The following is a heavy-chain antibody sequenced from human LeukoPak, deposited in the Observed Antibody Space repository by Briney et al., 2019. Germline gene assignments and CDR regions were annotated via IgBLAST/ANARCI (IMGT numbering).Heavy chain of an antibody. V-gene: IGHV3-23*01. D-gene: IGHD1-26*01. CDR2: ISGSGGST. CDR3: AKDQGGSYSSDAFDI. Sequence: GGSLRLSCAASGFTFSSYAMSWVRQAPGKGLEWVSAISGSGGSTYYADSVKGRLTISRDNSKNTLYLQMNSLRAEDTAVYYCAKDQGGSYSSDAFDIWGQGTMVTVSS. J-gene: IGHJ3*02. CDR1: GFTFSSYA.